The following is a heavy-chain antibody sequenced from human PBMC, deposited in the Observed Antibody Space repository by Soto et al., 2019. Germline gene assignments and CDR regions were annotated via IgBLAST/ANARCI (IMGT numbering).Heavy chain of an antibody. CDR3: VRAVIRGQRRVPNYFDY. D-gene: IGHD3-10*01. CDR1: GFTFSSYS. J-gene: IGHJ4*02. CDR2: ISSSSSYI. V-gene: IGHV3-21*01. Sequence: EVQLVESGGGLVKPGGSLRLSCAASGFTFSSYSMNWVRQAPGKGLEWVSSISSSSSYIYYADSVKGRFTISRDNAKNSLYLQMNSLRAEDTAVYYCVRAVIRGQRRVPNYFDYWGQGTLVTVSS.